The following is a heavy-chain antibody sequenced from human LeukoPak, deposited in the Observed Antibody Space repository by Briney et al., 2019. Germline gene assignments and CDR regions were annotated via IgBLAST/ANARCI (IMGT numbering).Heavy chain of an antibody. Sequence: GASVKVSCKASGYTFTSYDINWVRQATGQGLEWMGWMNPNSGGTNYAQKFQGRVTMTRDTSISTAYMELSRLRSDDTAVYYCARDPSLLWFGELSTQPFDYWGQGTLVTVSS. CDR3: ARDPSLLWFGELSTQPFDY. V-gene: IGHV1-2*02. CDR2: MNPNSGGT. D-gene: IGHD3-10*01. CDR1: GYTFTSYD. J-gene: IGHJ4*02.